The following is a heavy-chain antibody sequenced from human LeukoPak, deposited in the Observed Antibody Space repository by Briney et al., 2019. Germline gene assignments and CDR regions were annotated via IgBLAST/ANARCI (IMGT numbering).Heavy chain of an antibody. V-gene: IGHV1-8*02. J-gene: IGHJ5*02. CDR1: GGTFSSYA. CDR3: ARGSQYYYDSSGYSDNNWFDP. Sequence: GASVKVSCKASGGTFSSYAISWVRQAPGQGLEWMGWMNPNSGNTGYAQKFQGRVTMTRNTSISTAYMELSSLRSEDTAVYYCARGSQYYYDSSGYSDNNWFDPWGQGTLVTVSS. CDR2: MNPNSGNT. D-gene: IGHD3-22*01.